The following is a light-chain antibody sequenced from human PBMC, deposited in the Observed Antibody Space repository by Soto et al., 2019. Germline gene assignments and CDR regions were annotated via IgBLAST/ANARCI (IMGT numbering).Light chain of an antibody. Sequence: QSALTQPASVSGSPGQSITISCTGTSSDVGGYNYVSWYQQHPGKVPKLMIYDISNRPSGVSNRFSGSKSGNTASLTISGLQAEDEADYYCSSYTSSSTVIFGGGIKLTVL. CDR3: SSYTSSSTVI. CDR2: DIS. CDR1: SSDVGGYNY. V-gene: IGLV2-14*03. J-gene: IGLJ2*01.